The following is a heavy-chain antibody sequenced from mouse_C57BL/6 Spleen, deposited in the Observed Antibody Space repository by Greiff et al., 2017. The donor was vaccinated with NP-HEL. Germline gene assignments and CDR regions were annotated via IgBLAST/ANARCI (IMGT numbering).Heavy chain of an antibody. V-gene: IGHV3-6*01. D-gene: IGHD1-1*01. Sequence: EVKLMESGPGLVKPSQSLSLTCSVTGYSITSGYYWNWIRQFPGNKLEWMGYISYDGSNNYNPSLKNRISITRDTSKNQFFLKLNSVTTEDTATYYCADYEGYWYFDVWGTGTTVTVSS. CDR2: ISYDGSN. J-gene: IGHJ1*03. CDR1: GYSITSGYY. CDR3: ADYEGYWYFDV.